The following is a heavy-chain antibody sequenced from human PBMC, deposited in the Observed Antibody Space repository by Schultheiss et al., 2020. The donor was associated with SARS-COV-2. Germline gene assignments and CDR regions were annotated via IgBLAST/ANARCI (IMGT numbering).Heavy chain of an antibody. J-gene: IGHJ6*02. CDR1: GYTFTGYY. V-gene: IGHV1-2*02. CDR2: INPNSGGT. CDR3: ASSVCVAQGYCSGGSPWGRSADYYYGMDV. D-gene: IGHD2-15*01. Sequence: ASVKVSCKASGYTFTGYYMHWVRQAPGQGLEWMGWINPNSGGTNYAQKFQGRVTMTRDTSISTAYMELSRLRSDDTAVYYCASSVCVAQGYCSGGSPWGRSADYYYGMDVWGQGTTVTVSS.